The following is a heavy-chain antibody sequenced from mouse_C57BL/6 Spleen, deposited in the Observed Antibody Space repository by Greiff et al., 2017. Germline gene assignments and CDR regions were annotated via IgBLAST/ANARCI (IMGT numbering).Heavy chain of an antibody. CDR1: GFSFNTYA. J-gene: IGHJ4*01. CDR2: IRSKSNNYAT. V-gene: IGHV10-1*01. Sequence: EVKLMESGGGLVQPKGSLKLSCAASGFSFNTYAMNWVRQAPGKGLEWVARIRSKSNNYATYYADSVKDRFTISRDDSESMLYLQMNNLKTEDTAMYYCVRRGDGTRDAMDYWGQGTSVTVSS. CDR3: VRRGDGTRDAMDY. D-gene: IGHD3-3*01.